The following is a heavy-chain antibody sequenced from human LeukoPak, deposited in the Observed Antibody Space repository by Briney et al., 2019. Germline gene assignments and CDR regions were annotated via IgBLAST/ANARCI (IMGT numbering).Heavy chain of an antibody. CDR1: GGSVNSGSYY. V-gene: IGHV4-39*07. CDR3: ASAGYGDYATQTGWNWFDP. D-gene: IGHD4-17*01. Sequence: SETLSLTCTVSGGSVNSGSYYWGWIRQPPGKGLEWIGEINHSGSTNYNPSLKSRVTISVDTSKNQFSLKLSSVTAADTAVYYCASAGYGDYATQTGWNWFDPWGQGTLVTVSS. J-gene: IGHJ5*02. CDR2: INHSGST.